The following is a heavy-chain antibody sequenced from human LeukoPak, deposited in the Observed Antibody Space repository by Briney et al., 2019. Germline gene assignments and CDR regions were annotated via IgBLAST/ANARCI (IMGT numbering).Heavy chain of an antibody. CDR2: VNGRGATT. CDR3: AKAPATGEGYYFYYMDV. CDR1: GFTFSDYA. Sequence: GGSLRLSCAASGFASGFTFSDYAASWVRRAPGKGPEWVASVNGRGATTYYADSVRGRFTISRDNSKNTVYLQMISLGADDTAVYFCAKAPATGEGYYFYYMDVWGKGTTVTVSS. J-gene: IGHJ6*03. V-gene: IGHV3-23*01. D-gene: IGHD7-27*01.